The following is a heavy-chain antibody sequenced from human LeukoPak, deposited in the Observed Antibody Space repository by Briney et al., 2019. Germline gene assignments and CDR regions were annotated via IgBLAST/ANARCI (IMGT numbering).Heavy chain of an antibody. CDR1: GFTFSDYA. CDR3: AKVVTDDY. J-gene: IGHJ4*02. D-gene: IGHD4-23*01. V-gene: IGHV3-23*01. Sequence: GGSLRLSCAASGFTFSDYAMNWVRQAPGKGLERVSAIGGGGGSPYYADSVKGRFTISRDNSRNTLYLQMDGLRAEDTAVYYCAKVVTDDYWGQGTLVTVSS. CDR2: IGGGGGSP.